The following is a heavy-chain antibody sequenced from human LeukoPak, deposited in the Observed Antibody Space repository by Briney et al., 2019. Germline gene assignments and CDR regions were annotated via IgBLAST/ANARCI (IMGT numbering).Heavy chain of an antibody. CDR2: IYPGDSDT. V-gene: IGHV5-51*01. CDR1: GYTFTNYW. Sequence: GESLKISCKGSGYTFTNYWIAWVRQMPGKGLEWMGIIYPGDSDTTYSPSFQGQVTISADKPISTAFLQWSSLKASDTAIYYCARRDYAGFDIWGHGTVVTVSS. D-gene: IGHD4-17*01. CDR3: ARRDYAGFDI. J-gene: IGHJ3*02.